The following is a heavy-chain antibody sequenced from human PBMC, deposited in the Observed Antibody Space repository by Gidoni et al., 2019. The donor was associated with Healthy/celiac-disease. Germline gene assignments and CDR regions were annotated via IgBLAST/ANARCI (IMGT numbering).Heavy chain of an antibody. V-gene: IGHV4-39*01. Sequence: QLQLQESGPGLVKPSETMSLTCTVSGCSISSSSYYWGWIRQPPGKGLEWIGSIYYSGSTYYNPSLKSRVTISVDTSKNQFSLKLSSVTAADTAVYYCARRVYCSGGSCYAAGDAFDIWGQGTMVTVSS. CDR2: IYYSGST. J-gene: IGHJ3*02. D-gene: IGHD2-15*01. CDR1: GCSISSSSYY. CDR3: ARRVYCSGGSCYAAGDAFDI.